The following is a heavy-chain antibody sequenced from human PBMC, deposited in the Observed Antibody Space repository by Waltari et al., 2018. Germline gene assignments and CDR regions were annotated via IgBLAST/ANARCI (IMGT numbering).Heavy chain of an antibody. CDR3: APFIGASVGTAAFYV. CDR2: ISYTGAT. D-gene: IGHD1-1*01. Sequence: WGWIRQPPRQGLGWIGTISYTGATYSSLSLTSRVTISRDTSKNQLSLKLGSVPAADTGVYYCAPFIGASVGTAAFYVLGQGTMVTASS. V-gene: IGHV4-39*01. J-gene: IGHJ3*01.